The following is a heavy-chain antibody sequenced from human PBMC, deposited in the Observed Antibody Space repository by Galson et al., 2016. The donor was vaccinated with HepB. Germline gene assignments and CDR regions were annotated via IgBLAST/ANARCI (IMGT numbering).Heavy chain of an antibody. Sequence: SLRLSCAASGSTFSSYEMNWVRQAPGKGLDWLSYISSGGGTIFSAGSVKGRFTISRDNAKNPLYLQMSSLRADDTAVYYCASAPGAFYYYYAMDVWGQGTTVTVSS. CDR3: ASAPGAFYYYYAMDV. CDR1: GSTFSSYE. V-gene: IGHV3-48*03. J-gene: IGHJ6*02. CDR2: ISSGGGTI.